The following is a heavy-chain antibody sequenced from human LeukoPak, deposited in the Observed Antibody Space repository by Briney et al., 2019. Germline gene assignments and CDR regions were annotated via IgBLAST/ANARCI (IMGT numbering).Heavy chain of an antibody. CDR1: GFTFSSYS. CDR2: ISYDGSNK. CDR3: AKYHGFHFFDY. D-gene: IGHD3-10*01. Sequence: AGGSLRLSCAASGFTFSSYSMNWVRQAPGKGLEWVAVISYDGSNKYYGDSVKGRFTISRDNSKDTLYLQMNSLRAEDTAVYYCAKYHGFHFFDYWGQGTLVTVSS. V-gene: IGHV3-30*18. J-gene: IGHJ4*02.